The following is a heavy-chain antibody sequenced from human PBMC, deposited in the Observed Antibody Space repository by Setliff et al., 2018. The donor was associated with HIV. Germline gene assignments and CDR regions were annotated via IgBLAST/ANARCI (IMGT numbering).Heavy chain of an antibody. CDR3: ARAPPGIQNDAFDV. Sequence: SETLSLTCSVSGGSISSGSYYWTWIRQPAGKGPEWIGHIYTNGYTNYNPSLKSRVTISVDTSKNQFSLRLTSVTAADTAVYYCARAPPGIQNDAFDVWGQGTMFTVSS. J-gene: IGHJ3*01. CDR2: IYTNGYT. V-gene: IGHV4-61*09. CDR1: GGSISSGSYY.